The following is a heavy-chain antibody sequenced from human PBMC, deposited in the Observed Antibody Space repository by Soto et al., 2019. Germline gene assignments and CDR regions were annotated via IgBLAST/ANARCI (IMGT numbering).Heavy chain of an antibody. J-gene: IGHJ6*03. CDR2: VDNNGQT. Sequence: SEGVGLTGTVAGGAMTRSGYYWGWIRQPPGNELQYIGSVDNNGQTYYNPSLTSPVTVSIDTSKSQFSRSLRSVTAADTAVYFCVSRGRSRNGDCFDLWGKRLMVTVAS. V-gene: IGHV4-39*01. D-gene: IGHD2-21*02. CDR1: GGAMTRSGYY. CDR3: VSRGRSRNGDCFDL.